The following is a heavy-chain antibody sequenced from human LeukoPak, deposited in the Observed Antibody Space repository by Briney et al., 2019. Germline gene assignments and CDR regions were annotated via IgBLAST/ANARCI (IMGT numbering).Heavy chain of an antibody. J-gene: IGHJ4*02. D-gene: IGHD3-22*01. Sequence: GGSLRLSCAASGFTFSSYWMSWVRQAPGKGLEWVANIKQDGSEKYYVDSVKGRFTISRDNAKNSLYLQMNTLRAEDTAVYYCARGIHYDSSGYFDYWGQGTLVTVSS. V-gene: IGHV3-7*01. CDR1: GFTFSSYW. CDR3: ARGIHYDSSGYFDY. CDR2: IKQDGSEK.